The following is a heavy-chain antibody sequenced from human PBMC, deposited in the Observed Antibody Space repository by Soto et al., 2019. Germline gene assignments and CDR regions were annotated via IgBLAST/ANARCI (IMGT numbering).Heavy chain of an antibody. CDR3: ARHIPASRAFDI. J-gene: IGHJ3*02. CDR2: IKQDGSEK. V-gene: IGHV3-7*01. CDR1: GFTFSSYW. Sequence: GVSLRLSCAASGFTFSSYWMSWVRQAPEKGLEWVASIKQDGSEKYYVDSVKGRFTISRDNAKNSLYLQMNSLGAEDTAVYYCARHIPASRAFDIWGQGTMVTVSS. D-gene: IGHD6-25*01.